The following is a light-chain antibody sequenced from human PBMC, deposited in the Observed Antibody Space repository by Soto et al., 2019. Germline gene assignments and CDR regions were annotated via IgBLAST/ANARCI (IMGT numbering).Light chain of an antibody. CDR1: SGSITSNV. CDR3: QTFDSFNV. CDR2: EVN. J-gene: IGLJ1*01. Sequence: NFMLTQPHSVSESPGKTVTISCTRSSGSITSNVVQWYQQRPGSAPTTVIYEVNERPSGVPDRFSGSIDSSSNSASLTISGLGTEDEADYSCQTFDSFNVFGTGTKVTVL. V-gene: IGLV6-57*04.